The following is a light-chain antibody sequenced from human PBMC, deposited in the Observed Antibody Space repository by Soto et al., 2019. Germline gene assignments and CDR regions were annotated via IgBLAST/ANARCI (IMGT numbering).Light chain of an antibody. Sequence: QSALTQPPAASGSPGQSVTISCTGTSSDVGGYNYVSWYQQHPGKAPKLMIYEVSKRPSGVPDRFSGSKSGNTASLTVSGLQAEDEADYYCSPYAGSNNFPYAFGTGTKVTVL. V-gene: IGLV2-8*01. CDR1: SSDVGGYNY. CDR3: SPYAGSNNFPYA. CDR2: EVS. J-gene: IGLJ1*01.